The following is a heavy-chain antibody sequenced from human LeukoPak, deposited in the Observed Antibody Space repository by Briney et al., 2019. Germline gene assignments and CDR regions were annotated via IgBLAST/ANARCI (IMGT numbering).Heavy chain of an antibody. D-gene: IGHD1-26*01. J-gene: IGHJ4*02. Sequence: PSETLSLTCAVYGRSFSCSYCSSIRQPPGRGLEWIREINHSGSTNYNPSLKSRVTISVDTSKNQFSLKLSSVTAADTAVYYCAREEALGSGSFDYWGQGTLVTVSS. CDR1: GRSFSCSY. CDR2: INHSGST. CDR3: AREEALGSGSFDY. V-gene: IGHV4-34*01.